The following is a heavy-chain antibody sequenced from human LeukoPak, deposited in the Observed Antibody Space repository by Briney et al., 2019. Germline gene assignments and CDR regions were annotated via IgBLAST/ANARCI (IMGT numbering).Heavy chain of an antibody. CDR2: IYFCGIT. D-gene: IGHD3-16*01. Sequence: PSETLSLTCSVSGGSMFSYYWNWIRQPPGKGLEWIGYIYFCGITNHNPSLRSRGTISVATSRNQFSLRLTSVTAEDTAIYYCARRAYYDSSGFHPTSGYFDLWGRGTLVTVSS. CDR1: GGSMFSYY. CDR3: ARRAYYDSSGFHPTSGYFDL. V-gene: IGHV4-59*08. J-gene: IGHJ2*01.